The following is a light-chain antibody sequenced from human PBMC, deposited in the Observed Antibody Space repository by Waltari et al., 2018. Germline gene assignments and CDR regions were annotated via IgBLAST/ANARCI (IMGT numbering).Light chain of an antibody. J-gene: IGKJ5*01. Sequence: EIVLTQSPGTLSLSPGERATLSCRASQSVSSSYLAWYQQKPGQAPRLLIYGASSRATGIPDRFSGSGSGTDFTLTISRLEPEDFAVCYCQQYGSSRSTFGQGTRLEIK. CDR3: QQYGSSRST. CDR2: GAS. CDR1: QSVSSSY. V-gene: IGKV3-20*01.